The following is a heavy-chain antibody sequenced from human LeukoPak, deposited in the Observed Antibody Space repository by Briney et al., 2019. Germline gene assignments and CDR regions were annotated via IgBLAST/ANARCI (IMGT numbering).Heavy chain of an antibody. D-gene: IGHD2-2*01. J-gene: IGHJ4*02. V-gene: IGHV4-34*01. CDR2: INHSGST. Sequence: PSETLSLTCAVYGGSFSGYYWSWIRQPPGKGLEWIGEINHSGSTNYNPSLKSRVTISVDTSKNQFSLKLSSVTAADTAVYYCARRPVYCSSTCCAPRAFDYWGQGTLVTVSS. CDR3: ARRPVYCSSTCCAPRAFDY. CDR1: GGSFSGYY.